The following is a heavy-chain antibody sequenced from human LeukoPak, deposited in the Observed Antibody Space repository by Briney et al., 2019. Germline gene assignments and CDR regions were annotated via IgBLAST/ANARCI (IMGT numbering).Heavy chain of an antibody. CDR2: ITNSGGST. Sequence: PGGSLRLSCAASGLTFNIYAMTWVRQAPGKGLEWVSGITNSGGSTYYADSVKGRFTISRDNSKNTLYLQMNSLRVEDTAVYYCASQPREGYSSSWYRAYWGQGTLVTVSS. J-gene: IGHJ4*02. CDR1: GLTFNIYA. V-gene: IGHV3-23*01. CDR3: ASQPREGYSSSWYRAY. D-gene: IGHD6-13*01.